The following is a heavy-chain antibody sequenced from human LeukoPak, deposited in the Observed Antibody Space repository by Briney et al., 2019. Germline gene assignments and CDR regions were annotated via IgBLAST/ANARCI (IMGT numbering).Heavy chain of an antibody. CDR3: ARGGYYGSGNDFRFDP. CDR2: IHYTGST. J-gene: IGHJ5*02. D-gene: IGHD3-10*01. Sequence: SETLSLTCTVSGGSINSYYWSWIRQPPGKGLECIGYIHYTGSTNYNPSLKSRVTISVDTSKNQFSLKLSSVTAADTAIYYCARGGYYGSGNDFRFDPWGQGTLVTVSS. CDR1: GGSINSYY. V-gene: IGHV4-59*01.